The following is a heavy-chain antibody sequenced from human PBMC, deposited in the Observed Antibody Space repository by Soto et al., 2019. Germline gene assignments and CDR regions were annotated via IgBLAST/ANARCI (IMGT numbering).Heavy chain of an antibody. CDR2: ISPNSGGT. D-gene: IGHD2-2*01. CDR1: GYTFTGYY. CDR3: AREGVVPAAISDY. J-gene: IGHJ4*02. Sequence: AASVKVSCKASGYTFTGYYMHWVRQAPGQGLEWMGWISPNSGGTNYAQKFQGRVTMTRDTSISTAYMELSRLRSDDTAVYYCAREGVVPAAISDYWGQGTLVTVSS. V-gene: IGHV1-2*02.